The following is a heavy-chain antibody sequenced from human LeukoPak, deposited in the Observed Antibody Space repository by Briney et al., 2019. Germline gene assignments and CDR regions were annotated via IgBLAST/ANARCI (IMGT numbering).Heavy chain of an antibody. V-gene: IGHV1-46*01. J-gene: IGHJ4*02. CDR3: ARLLSNYDFWSGGVDY. CDR1: GYTFTSYY. D-gene: IGHD3-3*01. Sequence: AASVKVSCKASGYTFTSYYMHWVRQAPGQGLEWMGIINPSGGSTSYAQKFQGRVTMTRDTSTSTVYMELSSLRSEDTAVYYCARLLSNYDFWSGGVDYWGQGTLVTVSS. CDR2: INPSGGST.